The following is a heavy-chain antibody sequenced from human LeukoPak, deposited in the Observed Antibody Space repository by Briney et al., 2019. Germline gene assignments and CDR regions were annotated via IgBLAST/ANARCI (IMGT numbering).Heavy chain of an antibody. J-gene: IGHJ4*02. CDR2: ICTSGST. CDR3: ARDGGATLY. D-gene: IGHD1-26*01. V-gene: IGHV4-61*02. Sequence: PSQTLSLTCTVSGGSISSGSYYWSWIRQPAGKGLEWIGRICTSGSTNYNPSLKSRVTISVDTSKNQFSLKLSSVTAADTAVYYCARDGGATLYWGQGTLVTVSS. CDR1: GGSISSGSYY.